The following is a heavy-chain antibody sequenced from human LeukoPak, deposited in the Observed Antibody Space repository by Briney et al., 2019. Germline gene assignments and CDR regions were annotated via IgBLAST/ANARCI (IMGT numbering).Heavy chain of an antibody. CDR2: IYHSGST. Sequence: PSETLSLTCTVSGYSISSGYYWGWIRQPPGKGLEWIGSIYHSGSTYYNPPLKSRVTISIDTSKNQFSLKLSSVTAADTAVYYCARHSTPHYYDSHFDHWGQGTPVTVSS. CDR3: ARHSTPHYYDSHFDH. CDR1: GYSISSGYY. V-gene: IGHV4-38-2*02. J-gene: IGHJ4*02. D-gene: IGHD3-22*01.